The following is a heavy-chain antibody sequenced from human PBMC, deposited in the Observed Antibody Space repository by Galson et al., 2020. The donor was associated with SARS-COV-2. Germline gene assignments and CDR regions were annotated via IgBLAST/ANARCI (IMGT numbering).Heavy chain of an antibody. J-gene: IGHJ4*02. CDR3: AKGGSGASYLDY. CDR1: GFAFSTSG. D-gene: IGHD3-10*01. CDR2: IRYDGSDK. V-gene: IGHV3-30*02. Sequence: GGSLRLSCAATGFAFSTSGMHWVRQAPGKGLEWVAFIRYDGSDKYYADSVKGRFTISRDNSKNTLFLQMNSLRPEDTALFYCAKGGSGASYLDYWGRGTLVTVSS.